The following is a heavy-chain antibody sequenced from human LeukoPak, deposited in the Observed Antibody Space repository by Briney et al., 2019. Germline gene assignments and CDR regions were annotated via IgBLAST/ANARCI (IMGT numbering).Heavy chain of an antibody. V-gene: IGHV3-33*08. CDR1: GFTFSTFG. Sequence: GGSLRLSCAASGFTFSTFGMHWVRQAPGKGLEWVAVVWYDGINKYYADSVKGRFTISRDNSKNTLYLQMNSLRAEDTAVYYCARSTSSEYDIYHFDYWGQGTLVTVSS. J-gene: IGHJ4*02. CDR2: VWYDGINK. D-gene: IGHD3-9*01. CDR3: ARSTSSEYDIYHFDY.